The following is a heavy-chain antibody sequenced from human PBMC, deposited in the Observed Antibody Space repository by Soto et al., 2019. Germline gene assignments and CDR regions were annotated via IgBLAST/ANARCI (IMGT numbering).Heavy chain of an antibody. V-gene: IGHV1-69*01. CDR2: IIPLVGTG. J-gene: IGHJ6*02. Sequence: QVQLVQSWAEVRKPGSSVTVSCKASGGTFSNYAISWVRQAPGQGGEWMGGIIPLVGTGSYAQKFQGRVTITADEPTTTAYMELSSLRVEDTAGYYCACVVILVRTASTHYYYHMDVWGPGTTVTVSS. CDR3: ACVVILVRTASTHYYYHMDV. CDR1: GGTFSNYA. D-gene: IGHD2-21*01.